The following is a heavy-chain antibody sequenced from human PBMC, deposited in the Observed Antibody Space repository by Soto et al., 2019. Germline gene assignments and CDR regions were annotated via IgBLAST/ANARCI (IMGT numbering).Heavy chain of an antibody. Sequence: GGSLRLSCAASGFTFSSYAMNWVRQAPGKGLEWVSVISGSGGSTYYADSVKGRFTISRDNSKNTLYLQMNSLRAEDTAVYYCAKSSGYYYFDYWGQGTLVTVSS. CDR2: ISGSGGST. CDR1: GFTFSSYA. V-gene: IGHV3-23*01. CDR3: AKSSGYYYFDY. J-gene: IGHJ4*02. D-gene: IGHD3-22*01.